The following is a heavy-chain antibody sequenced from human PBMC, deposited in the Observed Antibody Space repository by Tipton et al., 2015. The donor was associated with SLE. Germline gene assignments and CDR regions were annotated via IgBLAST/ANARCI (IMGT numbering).Heavy chain of an antibody. D-gene: IGHD6-19*01. V-gene: IGHV3-23*01. CDR1: GFTFGSYA. CDR3: ARDRGSGWFDFDY. Sequence: SLRLSCTASGFTFGSYAMTWVRQAPGKGLEWVSAISGSDDYTYYANSVKGRFTISRDNSKNTLYLQMNSLRAEDTAVYYCARDRGSGWFDFDYWGQGTLVTVSS. J-gene: IGHJ4*02. CDR2: ISGSDDYT.